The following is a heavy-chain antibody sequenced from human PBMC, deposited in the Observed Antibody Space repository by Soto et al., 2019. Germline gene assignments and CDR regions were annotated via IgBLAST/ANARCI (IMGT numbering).Heavy chain of an antibody. Sequence: QVQLVQSGAEVKKPGASVKVSCKASGYTFTSYGISWVRQSPGQGREWMGWISAYNGNTNYAQKLQGRVTMTTDTSTGTAYMEVRSLRSDDTAVEFCARDLTWFGEYFFDYWGQGTLVTVSS. CDR1: GYTFTSYG. CDR3: ARDLTWFGEYFFDY. D-gene: IGHD3-10*01. J-gene: IGHJ4*02. V-gene: IGHV1-18*01. CDR2: ISAYNGNT.